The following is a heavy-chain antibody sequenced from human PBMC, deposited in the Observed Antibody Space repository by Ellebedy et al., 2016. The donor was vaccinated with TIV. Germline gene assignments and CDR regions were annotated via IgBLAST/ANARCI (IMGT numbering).Heavy chain of an antibody. Sequence: GESLKISCKGSGHTFTSYWIGWVRQMPGKGLEWMGIISPGGSDTRYSPSFQGQVTISVDKSITTAYLQWSSLKASDMAMYYCARLARGGRTTSAAYFDFWGQGTLVTVSS. CDR1: GHTFTSYW. J-gene: IGHJ4*02. CDR3: ARLARGGRTTSAAYFDF. V-gene: IGHV5-51*01. CDR2: ISPGGSDT. D-gene: IGHD2-2*01.